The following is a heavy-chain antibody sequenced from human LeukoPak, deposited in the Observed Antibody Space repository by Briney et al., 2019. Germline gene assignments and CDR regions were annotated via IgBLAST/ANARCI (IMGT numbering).Heavy chain of an antibody. Sequence: GGSLRLSCAASGLTFSSYWMHWVRQAPGKGLVWVSRINSDGGATSYADSVQGRFTISRDNAKNTLYLQMNSLRAEDTAVYYCARDGSLPDYWGQGTLVTVSS. V-gene: IGHV3-74*01. J-gene: IGHJ4*02. CDR3: ARDGSLPDY. CDR2: INSDGGAT. CDR1: GLTFSSYW.